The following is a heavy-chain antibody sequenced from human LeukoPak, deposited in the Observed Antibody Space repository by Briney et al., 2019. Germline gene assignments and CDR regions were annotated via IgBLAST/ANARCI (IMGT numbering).Heavy chain of an antibody. Sequence: GGSLRLSCSASGFTFSNYAMSWVRQAPGKGLEWASSISDTGGITYYADSVKGRFTISRDNAKNTLYLQMNSLRDEDTAVYYCAKVWAHDGSGNPYWHFDLWGRGTLVTVSS. V-gene: IGHV3-23*01. J-gene: IGHJ2*01. CDR1: GFTFSNYA. CDR2: ISDTGGIT. D-gene: IGHD3-10*01. CDR3: AKVWAHDGSGNPYWHFDL.